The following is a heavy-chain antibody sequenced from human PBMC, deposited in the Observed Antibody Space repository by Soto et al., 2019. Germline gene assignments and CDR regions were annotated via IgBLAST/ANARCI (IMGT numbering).Heavy chain of an antibody. CDR1: GFTFSSYG. V-gene: IGHV3-30*03. D-gene: IGHD6-6*01. CDR3: AVLPIPHLSSASSPRWGY. Sequence: QVQLVESGGGVVQPGRSLRLSCAASGFTFSSYGMHWVRQAPGKGLEWVAVISYDGSNKYYADSVKGRFTISRDNSKNTLYLQMNSLRAEDTAVYYCAVLPIPHLSSASSPRWGYWGQGTLVTVSS. CDR2: ISYDGSNK. J-gene: IGHJ4*02.